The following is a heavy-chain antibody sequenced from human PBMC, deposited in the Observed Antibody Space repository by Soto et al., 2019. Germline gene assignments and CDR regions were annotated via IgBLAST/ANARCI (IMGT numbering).Heavy chain of an antibody. V-gene: IGHV5-51*01. CDR1: GYSFTSYW. CDR3: ARHQRDDASRKIDC. J-gene: IGHJ4*02. CDR2: INPADSDI. D-gene: IGHD3-16*01. Sequence: PGESLKISCKGSGYSFTSYWIGWVRQMPGKGLEWMGIINPADSDIKYSPSFQGQVTISADKSIGTAYLQWSSLKASDTAMYYCARHQRDDASRKIDCWGQGTLVTVSS.